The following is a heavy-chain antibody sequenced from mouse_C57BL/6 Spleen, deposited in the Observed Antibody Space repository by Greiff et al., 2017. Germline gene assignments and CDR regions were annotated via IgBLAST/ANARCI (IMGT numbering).Heavy chain of an antibody. Sequence: EVKLMESEGGLVQPGSSMKLSCTASGFTFSDYYMAWVRQVPEKGLEWVANINYDGSSTYYLDSLKSRFIISRDNAKNILYLQMSSLKSEDTATYYCARGLRGIDYWGQGTTLTVSS. CDR1: GFTFSDYY. D-gene: IGHD2-4*01. V-gene: IGHV5-16*01. CDR3: ARGLRGIDY. J-gene: IGHJ2*01. CDR2: INYDGSST.